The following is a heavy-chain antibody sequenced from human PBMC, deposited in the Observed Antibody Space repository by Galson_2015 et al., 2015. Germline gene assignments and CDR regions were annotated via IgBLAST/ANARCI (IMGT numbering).Heavy chain of an antibody. Sequence: QSGAEVKKPGESLTISCKGSGYRFTTYWIGWVRQMPGKGLEWMGIIYPGDSDTRYSPSFQGQVTISADKSISTAYLQWSSLKASDTAIYYCVRQLQTYTSAYYWGYWGQGTLVTVSS. J-gene: IGHJ4*02. CDR3: VRQLQTYTSAYYWGY. D-gene: IGHD3-22*01. CDR2: IYPGDSDT. V-gene: IGHV5-51*01. CDR1: GYRFTTYW.